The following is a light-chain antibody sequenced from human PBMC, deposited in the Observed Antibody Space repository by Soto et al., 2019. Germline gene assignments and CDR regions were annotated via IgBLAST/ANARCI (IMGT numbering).Light chain of an antibody. V-gene: IGLV2-8*01. CDR1: SSDVGGYNY. CDR2: EVS. Sequence: QSGLTQPPSASGSPGQSVTISCTGTSSDVGGYNYVSWYQQHPGKAPKLMIYEVSKRPSGVPDRFSGSKSGNTASLTVSGLQAEEEADYYCSSYAGSNNYVFGSGTKVTVL. CDR3: SSYAGSNNYV. J-gene: IGLJ1*01.